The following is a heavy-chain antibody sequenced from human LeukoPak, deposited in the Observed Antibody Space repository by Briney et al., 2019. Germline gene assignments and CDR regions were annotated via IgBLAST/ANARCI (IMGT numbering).Heavy chain of an antibody. CDR1: GGSISSYY. CDR2: INHSGST. J-gene: IGHJ4*02. CDR3: ARHLRSSYYYDSSGYYNY. D-gene: IGHD3-22*01. V-gene: IGHV4-34*01. Sequence: SETLSLTCTVSGGSISSYYWSWIRQPPGKGLEWIGEINHSGSTNYNPSLKSRVTISVDTSKNQFSLKLSSVTAADTAVYYCARHLRSSYYYDSSGYYNYWGQGTLVTVSS.